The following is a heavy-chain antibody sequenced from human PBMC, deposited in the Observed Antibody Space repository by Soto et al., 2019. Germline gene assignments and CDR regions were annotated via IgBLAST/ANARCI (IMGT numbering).Heavy chain of an antibody. CDR3: ARDRVPGYGLYYFDY. J-gene: IGHJ4*02. D-gene: IGHD5-18*01. CDR1: GYTFTTYA. CDR2: INAGNGDT. V-gene: IGHV1-3*01. Sequence: QVQLVQSGAEVKKPGASVKVSCKASGYTFTTYAMHWVRQAPGQRLEWMGWINAGNGDTKYSQNFQGRVTINRDTSESTAYRELSRLRSEDTAVYYCARDRVPGYGLYYFDYWGQGTLVTVSS.